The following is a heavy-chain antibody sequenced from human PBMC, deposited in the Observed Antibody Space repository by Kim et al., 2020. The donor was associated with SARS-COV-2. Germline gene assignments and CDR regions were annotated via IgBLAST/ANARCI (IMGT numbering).Heavy chain of an antibody. CDR2: FDPDDGEI. Sequence: ASVKVSCKVSGYTLAELSMHWVRQAPGKGLEWMGGFDPDDGEITYAQKFQGRVTMTEDISADTVYMKLSSLRSEDTALYYCAPLTYCGNSAGAFEIWGQG. D-gene: IGHD2-21*01. V-gene: IGHV1-24*01. CDR1: GYTLAELS. CDR3: APLTYCGNSAGAFEI. J-gene: IGHJ3*02.